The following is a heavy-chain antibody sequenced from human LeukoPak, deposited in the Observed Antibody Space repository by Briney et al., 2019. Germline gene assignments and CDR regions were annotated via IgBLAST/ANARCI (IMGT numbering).Heavy chain of an antibody. J-gene: IGHJ4*02. Sequence: ASVKVSCKASGYTFTSSHMHWVRQAPGQGLEWMGRINPSGGSTSYAQKFQGRVTMTRDTSTSTVFMKLSSLTSDDTAVYYCARDWDSYSSGWYGVDYWGQGTLVTVSS. V-gene: IGHV1-46*01. CDR1: GYTFTSSH. CDR2: INPSGGST. CDR3: ARDWDSYSSGWYGVDY. D-gene: IGHD6-19*01.